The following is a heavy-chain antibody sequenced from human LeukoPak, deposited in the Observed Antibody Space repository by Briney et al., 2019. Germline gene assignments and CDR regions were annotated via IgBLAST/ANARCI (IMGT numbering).Heavy chain of an antibody. D-gene: IGHD3-10*01. CDR1: GFTFSSYA. J-gene: IGHJ4*02. V-gene: IGHV3-23*01. CDR2: ISGGGSST. Sequence: GGSLRLSCAASGFTFSSYAMTWVRQAPGKGLEWVSTISGGGSSTYYTDSVKGRSTISRDNSRNTLYLQMNSLRAEDTAVYYCAKEGIWFGELQLPYYFDYWGQGTLVTVSS. CDR3: AKEGIWFGELQLPYYFDY.